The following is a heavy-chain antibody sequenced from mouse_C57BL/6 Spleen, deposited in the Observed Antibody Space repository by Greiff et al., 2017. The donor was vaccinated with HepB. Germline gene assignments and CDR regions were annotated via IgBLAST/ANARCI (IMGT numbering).Heavy chain of an antibody. Sequence: VQLQQSGPELVKPGASVKISCKASGYAFSSSWMNWVKQRPGKGLEWIGRIYPGDGETNYNGKFRGKATLTADKSSSTAYKQLSSLTSEDSAVYVCAREGDVDAMDYWGQGTSVTVSS. CDR2: IYPGDGET. V-gene: IGHV1-82*01. CDR1: GYAFSSSW. CDR3: AREGDVDAMDY. J-gene: IGHJ4*01. D-gene: IGHD3-3*01.